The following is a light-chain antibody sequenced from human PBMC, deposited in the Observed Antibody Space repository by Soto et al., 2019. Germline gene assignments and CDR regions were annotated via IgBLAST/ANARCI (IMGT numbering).Light chain of an antibody. V-gene: IGKV3-20*01. J-gene: IGKJ2*01. Sequence: EVVLTQSPGTLSLSPGERATLSCRTSQTVSSSYYLAWYQQKPGQAPRLLIYVASNRSSGVPDRFSSGGPGTDFTLTTSRLESENFAGYYGQHYVTSPPCYTFGQETELRIK. CDR2: VAS. CDR3: QHYVTSPPCYT. CDR1: QTVSSSYY.